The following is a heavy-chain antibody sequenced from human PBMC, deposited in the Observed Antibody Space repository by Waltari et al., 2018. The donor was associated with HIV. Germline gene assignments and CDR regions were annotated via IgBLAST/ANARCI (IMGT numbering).Heavy chain of an antibody. J-gene: IGHJ2*01. V-gene: IGHV3-74*03. Sequence: EVQLVESGGGLVEPGGPLRLSCAASGFTLRRYWMHWVRQTPGKGLVWVSGINSDGSSTKYADSVKDRFIISRDNAKNTLYLQMNTLRDEDTAVYYCTRVPEVEMATIWYFDLWGRGTLVTVSS. CDR2: INSDGSST. CDR1: GFTLRRYW. D-gene: IGHD5-12*01. CDR3: TRVPEVEMATIWYFDL.